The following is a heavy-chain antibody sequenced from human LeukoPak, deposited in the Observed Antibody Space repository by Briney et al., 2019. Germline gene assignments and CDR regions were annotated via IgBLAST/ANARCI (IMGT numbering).Heavy chain of an antibody. CDR1: GFSFSSYS. CDR3: ARGATTTRFGRFDP. J-gene: IGHJ5*02. CDR2: ISSSSDYI. Sequence: GGSLRLSCAASGFSFSSYSMNWVRHAPGKGLESVSSISSSSDYIYHADSVKGRFTISRDNPKKSLYLQVNSLRAEDTAVYYCARGATTTRFGRFDPWGQGTLVIVSS. V-gene: IGHV3-21*01. D-gene: IGHD4-17*01.